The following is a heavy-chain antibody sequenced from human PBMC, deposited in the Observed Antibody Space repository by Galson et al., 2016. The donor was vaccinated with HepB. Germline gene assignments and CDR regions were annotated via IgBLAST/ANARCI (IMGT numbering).Heavy chain of an antibody. D-gene: IGHD3-16*01. J-gene: IGHJ4*02. CDR3: GTYLEGHGGTGY. CDR1: GYSITSGYF. V-gene: IGHV4-38-2*02. Sequence: ETLSLTCIVSGYSITSGYFWGWIRQPPGKGLEWIGSMYHSGTTYYNPSLKSRVTISVDTSTNEMSLTLTSVTAADTAVYYCGTYLEGHGGTGYWGQGTPVIVSS. CDR2: MYHSGTT.